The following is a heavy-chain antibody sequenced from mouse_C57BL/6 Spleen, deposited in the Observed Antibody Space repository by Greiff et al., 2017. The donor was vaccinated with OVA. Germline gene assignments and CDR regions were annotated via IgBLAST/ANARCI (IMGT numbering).Heavy chain of an antibody. V-gene: IGHV1-78*01. Sequence: QVQLQQSDAELVKPGASVKISCKVSGYTFTDHTIHWMKQRPEQGLEWIGYIYPRDGSTKYNEKFKGKATLTADKSSSTAYMQLNSLTSEDSAVYFCAREGAIYYDYDIYFDYWGQGTTLTVSS. D-gene: IGHD2-4*01. CDR1: GYTFTDHT. CDR3: AREGAIYYDYDIYFDY. J-gene: IGHJ2*01. CDR2: IYPRDGST.